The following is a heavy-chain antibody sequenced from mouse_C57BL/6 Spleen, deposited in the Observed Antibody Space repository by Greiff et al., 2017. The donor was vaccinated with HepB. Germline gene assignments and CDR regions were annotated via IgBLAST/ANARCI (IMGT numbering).Heavy chain of an antibody. V-gene: IGHV7-1*01. Sequence: EVQLVESGGGLVQSGRSLRLSCATSGFTFSDFYMEWVRQAPGKGLEWIAASRNKANDYTTEYSASVKGRFIVSRDTSQSILYLQMNALRAEDTAIYYCARGGGSMVTTRYWYFDVWGTGTTVTVSS. J-gene: IGHJ1*03. CDR3: ARGGGSMVTTRYWYFDV. CDR1: GFTFSDFY. D-gene: IGHD2-2*01. CDR2: SRNKANDYTT.